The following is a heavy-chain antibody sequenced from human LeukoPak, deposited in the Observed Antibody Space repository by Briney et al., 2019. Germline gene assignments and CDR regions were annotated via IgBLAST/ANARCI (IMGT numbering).Heavy chain of an antibody. Sequence: GGTLRLSCAASGFTFSSYGMSWVRQAPGKGLEWVSAISGSGGSTYYADSVKGRFTISRDNSKNTLYLQMNSLRAEDTAVYYCAKDGPIAAAGTVIDYWGQGTLVTVSS. D-gene: IGHD6-13*01. J-gene: IGHJ4*02. CDR3: AKDGPIAAAGTVIDY. CDR2: ISGSGGST. CDR1: GFTFSSYG. V-gene: IGHV3-23*01.